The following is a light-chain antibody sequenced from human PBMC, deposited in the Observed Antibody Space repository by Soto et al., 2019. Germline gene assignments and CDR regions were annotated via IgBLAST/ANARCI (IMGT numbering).Light chain of an antibody. J-gene: IGKJ1*01. CDR1: QSISSW. V-gene: IGKV1-5*03. CDR3: QQYNSYSS. CDR2: KAS. Sequence: DIQMTQSPSTLSASVGDRVTITCRAGQSISSWLAWYQQKPGKAPKLLIYKASNLESGVPSRFSGSGSGTEFTLTISSLQPDDFATYYCQQYNSYSSFGQGTKVEIK.